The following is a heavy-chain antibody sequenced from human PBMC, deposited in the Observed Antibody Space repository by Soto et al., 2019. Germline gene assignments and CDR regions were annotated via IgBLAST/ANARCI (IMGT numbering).Heavy chain of an antibody. V-gene: IGHV1-69*13. CDR2: IIPIFGTA. CDR1: GGTFSSYA. J-gene: IGHJ4*02. CDR3: ARGRGYFYDNSGYYSGSVFDY. D-gene: IGHD3-22*01. Sequence: SVKVSCKASGGTFSSYAISWVRQAPGQGLEWMGGIIPIFGTANYAQKFQGRVTITADESTSTAYMELSSLRSEDTAVYYCARGRGYFYDNSGYYSGSVFDYWGQGTLVTVSS.